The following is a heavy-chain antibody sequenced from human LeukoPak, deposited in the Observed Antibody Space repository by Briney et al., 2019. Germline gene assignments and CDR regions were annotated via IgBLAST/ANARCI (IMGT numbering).Heavy chain of an antibody. D-gene: IGHD5-18*01. V-gene: IGHV3-74*01. J-gene: IGHJ4*02. CDR3: ARDLNVDTAAFDY. Sequence: GGSLRLSCAVSGFTFSSSWMHWVRQAPGKGLVWVSHIKTDGSTTAYADSVKGRFTISRDNAKNTLYLQMNSLRAEDTAVYYCARDLNVDTAAFDYWGQGTLVTVSS. CDR2: IKTDGSTT. CDR1: GFTFSSSW.